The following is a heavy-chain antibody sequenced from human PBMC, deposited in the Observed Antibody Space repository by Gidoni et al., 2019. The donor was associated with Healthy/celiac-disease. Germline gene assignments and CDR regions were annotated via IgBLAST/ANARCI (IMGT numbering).Heavy chain of an antibody. CDR2: INHSGST. D-gene: IGHD4-4*01. J-gene: IGHJ4*02. CDR1: GGSFSGYY. V-gene: IGHV4-34*01. CDR3: ARRDYSQTDY. Sequence: QVQLQQWGAGLLKPSEPLSLTCAVYGGSFSGYYWSWIRQPPGKGLEWIGEINHSGSTNYNPSLKSRVTISVDTSKNQFSLKLSSVTAADTAVYYCARRDYSQTDYWGQGTLVTVSS.